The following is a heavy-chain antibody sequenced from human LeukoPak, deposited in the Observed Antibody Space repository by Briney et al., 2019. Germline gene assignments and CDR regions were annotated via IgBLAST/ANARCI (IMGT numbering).Heavy chain of an antibody. D-gene: IGHD1-26*01. V-gene: IGHV1-8*01. Sequence: GASVKVSCKASKDTFTIYDVNWVRQATGLGLEWMGWMNPNSGNTGYAQKFQGRVTMTMDSSISTAYMELTSPTSEDTAVYYCARSTMGARRTYDYWGQGTLVTVSS. CDR1: KDTFTIYD. CDR2: MNPNSGNT. J-gene: IGHJ4*02. CDR3: ARSTMGARRTYDY.